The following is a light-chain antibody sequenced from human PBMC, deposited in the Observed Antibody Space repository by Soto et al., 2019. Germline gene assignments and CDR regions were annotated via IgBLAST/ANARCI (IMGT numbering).Light chain of an antibody. CDR3: ALYLGGGIWV. CDR2: SSN. Sequence: QTVVTQEPSFSVSPGGTVTLTCGLSSGSVSTSYYPSWYQQTPGQAPRTLMHSSNTRSSGVPDRFSGSILGNKAALTITGAQADDEADYYCALYLGGGIWVFGGGTKL. V-gene: IGLV8-61*01. J-gene: IGLJ3*02. CDR1: SGSVSTSYY.